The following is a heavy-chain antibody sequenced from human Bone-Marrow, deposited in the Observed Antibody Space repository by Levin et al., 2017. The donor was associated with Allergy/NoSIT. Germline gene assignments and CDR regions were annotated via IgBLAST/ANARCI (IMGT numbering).Heavy chain of an antibody. CDR2: IHSGGST. J-gene: IGHJ4*02. V-gene: IGHV3-66*01. D-gene: IGHD3-10*01. CDR3: ARGWFGELILYDY. Sequence: GESLKISCAASGFIVSSNYMSWVRQAPGKGLEWVSVIHSGGSTYYADSVKGRFTISRDNSKNTVYLQMNSLRAEDTAVYYCARGWFGELILYDYWGQGTLVTVSS. CDR1: GFIVSSNY.